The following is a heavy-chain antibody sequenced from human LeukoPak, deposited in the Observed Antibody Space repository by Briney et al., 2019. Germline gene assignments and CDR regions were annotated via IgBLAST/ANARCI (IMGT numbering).Heavy chain of an antibody. J-gene: IGHJ6*03. D-gene: IGHD3-10*01. Sequence: ASVKVSCKASGYTFSGYYIHWLRQAPGQGLEWMGWINPNSGGTNYAQKFQGRVTMTRDTSISTAYMELSRLRSDDTAVYYCARAGDRYYYYYMDVWGKGTTVTVSS. CDR2: INPNSGGT. V-gene: IGHV1-2*02. CDR1: GYTFSGYY. CDR3: ARAGDRYYYYYMDV.